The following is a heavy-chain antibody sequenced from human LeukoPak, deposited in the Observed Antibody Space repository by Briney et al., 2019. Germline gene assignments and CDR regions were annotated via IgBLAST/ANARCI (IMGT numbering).Heavy chain of an antibody. Sequence: SETLSLTCTVSGGSVSSGSYYWSWIRQPPGKGLEWIGYIYYSGSTNYNPSLKSRVTISVDTSKNQFSLKLSSVTAADTAVYYCARGGAVVRGVIIKIFDYWGQGTLVTVSS. CDR3: ARGGAVVRGVIIKIFDY. CDR1: GGSVSSGSYY. CDR2: IYYSGST. J-gene: IGHJ4*02. V-gene: IGHV4-61*01. D-gene: IGHD3-10*01.